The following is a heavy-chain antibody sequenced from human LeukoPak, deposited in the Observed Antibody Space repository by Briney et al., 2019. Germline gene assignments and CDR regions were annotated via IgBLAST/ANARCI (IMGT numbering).Heavy chain of an antibody. CDR1: GFTFSSYG. J-gene: IGHJ4*02. CDR2: ISSSGTTI. D-gene: IGHD3-10*01. Sequence: GGSLRLSCAASGFTFSSYGMHWVRQAPGKGLEWVSYISSSGTTIYYADSVKGRFTISRDNAKNSLSLQMNSLRAEDTAVYYCARDIEYYGLDYWGQGTLVTVSS. V-gene: IGHV3-48*04. CDR3: ARDIEYYGLDY.